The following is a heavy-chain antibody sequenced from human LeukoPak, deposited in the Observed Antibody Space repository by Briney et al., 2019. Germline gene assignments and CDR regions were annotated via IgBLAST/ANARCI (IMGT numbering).Heavy chain of an antibody. CDR1: GFTFSSYS. J-gene: IGHJ4*02. Sequence: PGGSLRLSCAASGFTFSSYSMNWVRQAPGKGLEWVSYISSSSSTIYYADSVKGRFTISRDNAKNSLYLQMNSLRAEDPAVYYCANPADWSYFDYWAREPWSPSPQ. CDR2: ISSSSSTI. D-gene: IGHD2-21*01. CDR3: ANPADWSYFDY. V-gene: IGHV3-48*01.